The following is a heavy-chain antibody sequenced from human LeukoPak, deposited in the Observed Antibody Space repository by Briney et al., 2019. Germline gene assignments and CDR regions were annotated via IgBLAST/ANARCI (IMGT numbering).Heavy chain of an antibody. CDR3: ASSSGSYGWVGY. CDR2: IYTSGST. Sequence: SETLSLTCAVSGGSISSYYWSWIRLPARKGLEWHGRIYTSGSTNYNPSLKSRVTMSLDTSKYQLSLTLSPVTAVDTAVYYCASSSGSYGWVGYWGQGTLVTVSS. D-gene: IGHD1-26*01. J-gene: IGHJ4*02. V-gene: IGHV4-4*07. CDR1: GGSISSYY.